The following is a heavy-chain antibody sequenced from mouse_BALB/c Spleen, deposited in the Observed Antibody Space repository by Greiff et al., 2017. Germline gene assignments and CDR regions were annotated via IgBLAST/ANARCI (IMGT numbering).Heavy chain of an antibody. D-gene: IGHD2-2*01. J-gene: IGHJ2*01. CDR3: ARSGGYDEYYFDY. V-gene: IGHV1S132*01. CDR1: GYTFTSYW. Sequence: QVQLQQSGAELVKPGASVKLSCKTSGYTFTSYWIQWVKQRPGQGLGWIGEIFPGTGTTYYNEKFKGKATLTIDTSSSTAYMQLSSLTSEDSAVYFCARSGGYDEYYFDYWGQGTTLTVSS. CDR2: IFPGTGTT.